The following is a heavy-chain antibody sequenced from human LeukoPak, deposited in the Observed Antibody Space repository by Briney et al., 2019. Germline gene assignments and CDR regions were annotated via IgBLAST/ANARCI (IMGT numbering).Heavy chain of an antibody. CDR3: ARALPGYSYGSYYFDY. CDR1: GGSISSYY. V-gene: IGHV4-4*07. J-gene: IGHJ4*02. D-gene: IGHD5-18*01. Sequence: SETLSLTCTVSGGSISSYYWSWIRQPAGKGLEWIGRIHTSGSTNYNPSLKSRVTMSVDTSKNQFSLKLSSVTAADTAVYYCARALPGYSYGSYYFDYWGQGTLVTVSS. CDR2: IHTSGST.